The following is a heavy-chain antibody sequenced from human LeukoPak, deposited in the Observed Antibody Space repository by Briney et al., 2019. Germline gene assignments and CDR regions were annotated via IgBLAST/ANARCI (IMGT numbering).Heavy chain of an antibody. V-gene: IGHV1-24*01. CDR3: ATLIVVVVAETYGMDV. J-gene: IGHJ6*02. CDR2: FDPEDGET. Sequence: EASVKVSCKVSGYTLTELSMHWVRQAPGKGLEWMGGFDPEDGETIYAQKFQGRVTMTRDTSISTAYMELSRLRSDDTAVYYCATLIVVVVAETYGMDVWGQGTTVTVSS. D-gene: IGHD2-15*01. CDR1: GYTLTELS.